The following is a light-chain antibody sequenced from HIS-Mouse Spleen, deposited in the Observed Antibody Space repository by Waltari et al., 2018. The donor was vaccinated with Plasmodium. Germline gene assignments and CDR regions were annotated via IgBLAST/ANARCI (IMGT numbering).Light chain of an antibody. Sequence: QSVLTQPPSVSAAQGQKFTISCSGTTPNIGTRYLSSYQQLPGTAPKLLIYDNNKRPSGIPDRFSGSKSGTSATLGITGLQTGDEADYYCGTWDSSLSAGVFGGGTKLTVL. V-gene: IGLV1-51*01. CDR1: TPNIGTRY. J-gene: IGLJ3*02. CDR3: GTWDSSLSAGV. CDR2: DNN.